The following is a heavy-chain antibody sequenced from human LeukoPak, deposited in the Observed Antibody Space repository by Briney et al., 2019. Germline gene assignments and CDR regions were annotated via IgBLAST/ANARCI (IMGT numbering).Heavy chain of an antibody. CDR3: ARGPRYYDILTGYSNWYDP. V-gene: IGHV4-39*01. Sequence: SETLSLTCTVSGGSISSSSYYWGWIRQPPGKGLEWIGSIYYSGSTYYNPSLKSRVTISVDTSKNQFSLKLSSVTAADTAVYYCARGPRYYDILTGYSNWYDPWGQGTLVTVSS. CDR2: IYYSGST. J-gene: IGHJ5*02. CDR1: GGSISSSSYY. D-gene: IGHD3-9*01.